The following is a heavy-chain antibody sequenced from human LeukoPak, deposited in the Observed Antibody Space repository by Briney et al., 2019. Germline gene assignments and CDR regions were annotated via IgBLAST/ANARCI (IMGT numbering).Heavy chain of an antibody. D-gene: IGHD3-10*01. CDR1: GYTFSTYW. CDR3: TRDTFGAPDS. J-gene: IGHJ4*02. CDR2: INEDGSST. Sequence: GGSLRLSCAASGYTFSTYWMHWVRHGPGKGLVWVSRINEDGSSTSYAESVRGRFTISRDNAKNTLYLQMNSLRAEDTAVYYCTRDTFGAPDSWGQGTLVTASS. V-gene: IGHV3-74*01.